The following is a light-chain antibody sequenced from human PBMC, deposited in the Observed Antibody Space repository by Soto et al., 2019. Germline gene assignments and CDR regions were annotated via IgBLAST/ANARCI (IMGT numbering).Light chain of an antibody. Sequence: EIVLTQSPGTLSLSPGERATLSCRASQSVSSNYIAWYQQNPGQAPRLLIYGASTRATGIPDRFSGSGSGTDFTLTISRLEPEAFAVYFCQQYGRSPPFAFGQGTKVDIK. CDR1: QSVSSNY. V-gene: IGKV3-20*01. CDR2: GAS. J-gene: IGKJ2*01. CDR3: QQYGRSPPFA.